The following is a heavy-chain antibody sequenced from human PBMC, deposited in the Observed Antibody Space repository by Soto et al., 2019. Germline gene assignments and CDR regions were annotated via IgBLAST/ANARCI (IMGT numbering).Heavy chain of an antibody. J-gene: IGHJ2*01. CDR3: ARRPLNAHYYDSSGYPSNWYFDL. V-gene: IGHV2-5*01. D-gene: IGHD3-22*01. Sequence: QITLKESGPTLVKSTQTLTLTCTFSGFSLTVSGVGVGWIRQPPGKALEWLALLYCYDVKRYSPSLRSRLTITNDTSKNQVVLTLANMDPVDTATYYCARRPLNAHYYDSSGYPSNWYFDLWGRGTPVTVSS. CDR1: GFSLTVSGVG. CDR2: LYCYDVK.